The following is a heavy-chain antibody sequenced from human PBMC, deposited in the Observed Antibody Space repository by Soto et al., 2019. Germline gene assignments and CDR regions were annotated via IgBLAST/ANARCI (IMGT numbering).Heavy chain of an antibody. CDR2: IYHSGST. J-gene: IGHJ3*02. Sequence: QVQLQESGPGLVKPSGTLSLTCAVSGGSISSSKWWSWVRQPPGKGLEWIGEIYHSGSTNYNPSLKSRVTISVDKSKNQFSLKLSSVTAADTAVYYCARDRTIDYGDNSVGFDIWGQGTMVTVSS. CDR1: GGSISSSKW. V-gene: IGHV4-4*02. CDR3: ARDRTIDYGDNSVGFDI. D-gene: IGHD4-17*01.